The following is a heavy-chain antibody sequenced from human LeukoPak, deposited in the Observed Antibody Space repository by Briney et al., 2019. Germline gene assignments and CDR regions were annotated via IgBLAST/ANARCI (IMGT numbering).Heavy chain of an antibody. CDR1: GGSISSSSYY. J-gene: IGHJ4*02. Sequence: PSETLSLTCTVSGGSISSSSYYWGWIRQPPGKGLEWIGSIYYSGSTYYNPSLKSRVTISVDTSKNQFSLKLSSVTAADTAVYYRASPRYCSSTSCYFGYDYWAREPWSPSPQ. V-gene: IGHV4-39*01. CDR3: ASPRYCSSTSCYFGYDY. D-gene: IGHD2-2*01. CDR2: IYYSGST.